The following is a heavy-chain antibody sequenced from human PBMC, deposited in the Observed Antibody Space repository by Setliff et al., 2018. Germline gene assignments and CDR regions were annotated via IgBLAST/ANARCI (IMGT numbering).Heavy chain of an antibody. Sequence: SETLSLTCTVSGGSISSHYWTWIRQPAGKGLEWIGRLYTSGDTNYNPSLKSRVSMSLDTSKNQFSLKLSSVTAADTAVYYCARVTGFSYMDVWGKGTTVTVSS. CDR3: ARVTGFSYMDV. CDR2: LYTSGDT. V-gene: IGHV4-4*07. J-gene: IGHJ6*03. D-gene: IGHD3-3*01. CDR1: GGSISSHY.